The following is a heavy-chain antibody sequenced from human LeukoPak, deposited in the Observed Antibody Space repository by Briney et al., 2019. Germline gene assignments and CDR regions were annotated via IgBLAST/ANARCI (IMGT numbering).Heavy chain of an antibody. Sequence: SVKVSCKASGGTFSSYAISLVRQAPGQGLEWMGRIIPIFGTANYAQKFQGRVTITTDESTSTAYMELSSLRSEDTAVYYCARARGNYGAYGDYAYWGQGTLVTVSS. CDR2: IIPIFGTA. D-gene: IGHD4-17*01. J-gene: IGHJ4*02. CDR1: GGTFSSYA. V-gene: IGHV1-69*05. CDR3: ARARGNYGAYGDYAY.